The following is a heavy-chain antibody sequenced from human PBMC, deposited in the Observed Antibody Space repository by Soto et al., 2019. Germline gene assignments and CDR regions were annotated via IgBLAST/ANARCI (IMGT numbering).Heavy chain of an antibody. J-gene: IGHJ4*02. D-gene: IGHD2-21*01. CDR3: VKGQRRTVVIPEDY. V-gene: IGHV3-64D*06. Sequence: GGSLRLSCSASRFTFSSYAMHWVRQAPGKGLEYVSAISSNGGSTYYADSVKGRFTISRDNSKNTLYLQMSSLRAEDTAVYYCVKGQRRTVVIPEDYWGQGTLVTVSS. CDR2: ISSNGGST. CDR1: RFTFSSYA.